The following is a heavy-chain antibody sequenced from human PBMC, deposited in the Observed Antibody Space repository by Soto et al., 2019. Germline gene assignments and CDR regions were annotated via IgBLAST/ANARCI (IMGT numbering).Heavy chain of an antibody. CDR2: IHDSGNT. D-gene: IGHD4-17*01. CDR3: ARARGGDSGDYASLFDR. CDR1: GGSVSIGDYL. J-gene: IGHJ5*02. Sequence: VQLQESGPGLVTPSQTLSLTCTVFGGSVSIGDYLWSWIRQRPGKGLEWIGYIHDSGNTYYNPSLTGRVTISLDTSKNQFSLKVTSMTAADTAVYFCARARGGDSGDYASLFDRWGQGKLVTVSS. V-gene: IGHV4-30-4*08.